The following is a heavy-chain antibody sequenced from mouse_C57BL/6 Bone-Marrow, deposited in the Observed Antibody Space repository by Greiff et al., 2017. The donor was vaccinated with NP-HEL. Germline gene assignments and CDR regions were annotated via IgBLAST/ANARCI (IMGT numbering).Heavy chain of an antibody. CDR3: ARPAYDYPFAY. V-gene: IGHV5-12*01. Sequence: EVNLVESGGGLVQPGGSLKLSCAASGFTFSDYYMYWVRQTPEKRLEWVAYISNGGGSTYYPDTVKGRFTISRDNAKNTLYLQMSRLKSEDTAMYYCARPAYDYPFAYWGQGTLVTVSA. CDR2: ISNGGGST. CDR1: GFTFSDYY. J-gene: IGHJ3*01. D-gene: IGHD2-4*01.